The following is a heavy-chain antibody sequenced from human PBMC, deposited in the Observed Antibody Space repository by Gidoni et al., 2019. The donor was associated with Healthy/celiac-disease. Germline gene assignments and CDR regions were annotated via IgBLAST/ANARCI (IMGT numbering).Heavy chain of an antibody. CDR2: IYPGDSDT. CDR1: GYSFTSYW. Sequence: EVQLVQSGAEVKKPGESLKISCTGSGYSFTSYWIGWVRQMPGKGLEWMGIIYPGDSDTRYSPSFQGQVTISADKSISTAYLQWSSLKASDTAMYYCARHAPPFDYGDYGAQLDVWGQGTTVTVSS. D-gene: IGHD4-17*01. CDR3: ARHAPPFDYGDYGAQLDV. J-gene: IGHJ6*02. V-gene: IGHV5-51*01.